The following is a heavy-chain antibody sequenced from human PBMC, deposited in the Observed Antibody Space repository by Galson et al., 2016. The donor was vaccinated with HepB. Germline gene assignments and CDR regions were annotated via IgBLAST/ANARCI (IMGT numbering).Heavy chain of an antibody. CDR3: ANLGSGSFRWYFYGMEV. D-gene: IGHD3-10*02. V-gene: IGHV3-23*01. Sequence: SLRLSCAASGFTFSNFAMTWVRQAPGKGLEWISGISGKGDSTCYADSVKGRFTDSRDNSKNTLHLHMNGQRVDDTAVYYCANLGSGSFRWYFYGMEVWGKGTTVTVPS. J-gene: IGHJ6*04. CDR2: ISGKGDST. CDR1: GFTFSNFA.